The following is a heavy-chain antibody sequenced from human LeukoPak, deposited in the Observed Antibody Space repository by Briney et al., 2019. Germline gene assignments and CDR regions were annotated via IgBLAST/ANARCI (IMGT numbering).Heavy chain of an antibody. V-gene: IGHV3-48*03. CDR2: ISSSGSPI. CDR3: ARSSSGWYYFDY. D-gene: IGHD6-19*01. Sequence: GGSLRLSCAASGFTFSSYEMNWVRQAPGKGLEWVSYISSSGSPIYHADSVKGRFTISRDNSKNTLYLQMNSLRAEDTAVYYCARSSSGWYYFDYWGQGTLVTVSS. CDR1: GFTFSSYE. J-gene: IGHJ4*02.